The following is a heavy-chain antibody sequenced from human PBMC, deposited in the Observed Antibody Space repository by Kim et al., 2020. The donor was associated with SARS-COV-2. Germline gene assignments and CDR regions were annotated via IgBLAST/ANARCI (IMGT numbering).Heavy chain of an antibody. CDR2: ISYDGSNK. CDR1: GFTFRSYG. CDR3: ARDANRGYSYGWTYYYYG. J-gene: IGHJ6*01. V-gene: IGHV3-30*19. Sequence: GGSLRLSCAASGFTFRSYGMHWVRQAPGKGPEWVAVISYDGSNKNYADSVKGRFIICRDNSKNTLYLQMNSLRAEDTAVYYCARDANRGYSYGWTYYYYG. D-gene: IGHD5-18*01.